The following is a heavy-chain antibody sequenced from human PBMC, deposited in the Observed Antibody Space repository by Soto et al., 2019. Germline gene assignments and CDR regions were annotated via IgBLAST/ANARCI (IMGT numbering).Heavy chain of an antibody. V-gene: IGHV3-9*01. Sequence: GGSVRLSCAASGFTFDDYAMHWVRQAPGKGLEWVSGISWNSGSIGYADSVKGRFTISRDNAKNSLYLQTNSLRAEDTALYYCAKDIARPRGHMTTVTTTLDYWGQGTLVTVSS. J-gene: IGHJ4*02. D-gene: IGHD4-4*01. CDR2: ISWNSGSI. CDR1: GFTFDDYA. CDR3: AKDIARPRGHMTTVTTTLDY.